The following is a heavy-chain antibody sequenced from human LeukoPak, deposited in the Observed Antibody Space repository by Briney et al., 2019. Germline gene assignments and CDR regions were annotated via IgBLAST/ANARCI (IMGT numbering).Heavy chain of an antibody. CDR3: VRSPTSPLYYYDSSGYYYDPYNWFDP. Sequence: GGSLRLSCAASGFTFSSYSMNWVRQAPGKGLEWVSSISSSSTYIYYADSVKGRFTISRDNAKNSLFLQMNSLRAEDTAVYYCVRSPTSPLYYYDSSGYYYDPYNWFDPWGQGTLVTVSS. J-gene: IGHJ5*02. V-gene: IGHV3-21*01. D-gene: IGHD3-22*01. CDR1: GFTFSSYS. CDR2: ISSSSTYI.